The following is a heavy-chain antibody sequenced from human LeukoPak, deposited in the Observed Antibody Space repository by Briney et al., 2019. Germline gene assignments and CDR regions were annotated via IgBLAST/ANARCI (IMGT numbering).Heavy chain of an antibody. CDR1: AYTFIGYY. CDR3: ASGVAPADLSWFDP. V-gene: IGHV1-3*01. D-gene: IGHD2-15*01. J-gene: IGHJ5*02. CDR2: INAGNGNT. Sequence: ASVKVSCKASAYTFIGYYMHWVRQAPGQRLEWMGWINAGNGNTKYSRKFQGRVTITRDTSASTAYMELSSLRSEDTAVYYCASGVAPADLSWFDPWGQGTLVTVSS.